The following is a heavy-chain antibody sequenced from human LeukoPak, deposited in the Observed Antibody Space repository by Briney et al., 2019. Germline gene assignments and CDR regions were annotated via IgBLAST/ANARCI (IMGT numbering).Heavy chain of an antibody. V-gene: IGHV1-69*13. CDR2: IIPIFGTA. J-gene: IGHJ4*02. Sequence: ASVKVSCKASGGTFSSFAISWVRQAPGQGLEWMGGIIPIFGTANYAQKFQGRVTITADESTSTAYMELSSLRSEDTAVYYCARGGSGSYYSVDYWGQGTLVTVSS. CDR3: ARGGSGSYYSVDY. D-gene: IGHD3-10*01. CDR1: GGTFSSFA.